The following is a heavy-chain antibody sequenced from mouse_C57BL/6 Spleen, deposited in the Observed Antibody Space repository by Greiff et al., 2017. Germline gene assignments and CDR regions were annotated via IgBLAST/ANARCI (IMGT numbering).Heavy chain of an antibody. J-gene: IGHJ4*01. CDR1: GYTFTSYW. CDR3: ARWEYDYDEGYAMDY. Sequence: QVQLQQPGAELVMPGASVKLSCKASGYTFTSYWMHWVKQRPGQGLEWIGEIDPSDSYTNYNQKFKGQSTLTVDKSSSTAYMQLSSLTSEDSAVYDCARWEYDYDEGYAMDYWGQGTSVTVSS. V-gene: IGHV1-69*01. D-gene: IGHD2-4*01. CDR2: IDPSDSYT.